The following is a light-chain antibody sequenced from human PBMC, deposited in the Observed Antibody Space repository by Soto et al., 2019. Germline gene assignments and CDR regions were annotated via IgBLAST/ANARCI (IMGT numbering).Light chain of an antibody. Sequence: DIQMTQSPSTLSASVGDRVTITCRASQSITIWLAWYQQKPGKAPKLLIFDASSLESGVPSRFSGSGSGTGFTLTSSSLQPDDFATYYCQHYNSYSWTFGQGTKVEIK. J-gene: IGKJ1*01. CDR2: DAS. CDR3: QHYNSYSWT. V-gene: IGKV1-5*01. CDR1: QSITIW.